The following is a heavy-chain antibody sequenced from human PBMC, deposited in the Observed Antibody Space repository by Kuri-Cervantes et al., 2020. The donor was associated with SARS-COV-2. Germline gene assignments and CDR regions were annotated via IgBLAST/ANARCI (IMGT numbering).Heavy chain of an antibody. CDR3: ATTSPIVGASNWFDP. Sequence: ASVKVSCKASGYTFTSYGISWVRQAPGQGLEWMGWISAYNGNTNYAQKLQGRVAMTEDTSTDTAYMELSSLRSEDTAVYYCATTSPIVGASNWFDPWGQGTLVTVSS. CDR1: GYTFTSYG. CDR2: ISAYNGNT. J-gene: IGHJ5*02. D-gene: IGHD1-26*01. V-gene: IGHV1-18*01.